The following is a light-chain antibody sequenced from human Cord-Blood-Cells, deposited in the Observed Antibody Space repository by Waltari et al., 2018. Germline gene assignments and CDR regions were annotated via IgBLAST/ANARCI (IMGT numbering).Light chain of an antibody. CDR2: YDS. CDR1: NIGSKS. V-gene: IGLV3-21*04. Sequence: SYVLTQPPSVSVAPGKTARLTCGGNNIGSKSVHWYQQKPGQAPVLVIYYDSDRPSGIPERFSGSNSGNTATLTISRVEAGDEADYYCQVWDSSSDHNVVFGGGTKLTVL. CDR3: QVWDSSSDHNVV. J-gene: IGLJ2*01.